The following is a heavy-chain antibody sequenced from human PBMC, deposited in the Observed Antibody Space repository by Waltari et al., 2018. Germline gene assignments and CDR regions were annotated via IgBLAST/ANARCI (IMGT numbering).Heavy chain of an antibody. J-gene: IGHJ6*03. V-gene: IGHV5-51*01. CDR3: ARHTRRATFPYYYYMDV. D-gene: IGHD1-26*01. CDR2: IYPGDSDP. Sequence: EVQLVQSGAEVKKPGESLKISCKGSGYSFTSYWIGWVRQMPGKGLEWMGIIYPGDSDPIYSPSFQVQVTISADKSISTAYLQWSSLKASDTAMYYCARHTRRATFPYYYYMDVWGKGTTVTVSS. CDR1: GYSFTSYW.